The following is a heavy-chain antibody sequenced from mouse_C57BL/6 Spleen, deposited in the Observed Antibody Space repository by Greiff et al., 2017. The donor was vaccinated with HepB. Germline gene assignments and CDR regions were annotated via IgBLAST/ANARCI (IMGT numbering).Heavy chain of an antibody. CDR2: IDPSDSYT. CDR1: GYTFTSYW. V-gene: IGHV1-69*01. CDR3: ARYHPGGTAQAPYYYAMDY. D-gene: IGHD3-2*02. Sequence: QVQLQQSGAELVMPGASVKLSCKASGYTFTSYWMHWVKQRPGQGLEWIGEIDPSDSYTNYNQKFKGKSTLTVDKSSSTAYRQLSSLTSEDSAVYYCARYHPGGTAQAPYYYAMDYWGQGTSVTVSS. J-gene: IGHJ4*01.